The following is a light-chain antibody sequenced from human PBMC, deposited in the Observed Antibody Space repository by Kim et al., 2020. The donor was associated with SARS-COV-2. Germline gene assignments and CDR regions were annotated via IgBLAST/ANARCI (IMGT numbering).Light chain of an antibody. CDR2: AAS. CDR3: QQYYTYPYT. Sequence: SASTGDRVTITCRASQGVSGSLAWYQQTPGKAPKLLIYAASTLQSGVPSRFSGNGSGTDFTLTVSCLRSEDFATYYCQQYYTYPYTFGQGTKLEI. V-gene: IGKV1-8*01. CDR1: QGVSGS. J-gene: IGKJ2*01.